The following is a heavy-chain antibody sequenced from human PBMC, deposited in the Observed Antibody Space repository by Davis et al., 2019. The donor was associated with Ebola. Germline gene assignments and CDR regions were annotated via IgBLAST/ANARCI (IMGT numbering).Heavy chain of an antibody. J-gene: IGHJ4*02. CDR3: ARDQNYYGSGSISSPYFDY. CDR1: GGSFSSSSYY. D-gene: IGHD3-10*01. V-gene: IGHV4-39*07. Sequence: SETLSLTCTVSGGSFSSSSYYWGWIRQPPGKGLEWIGSIYYSGSTYYNPSLKSRVTISVDTSKNQFSLKLSSVTAADTAVYYCARDQNYYGSGSISSPYFDYWGQGTLVTVSS. CDR2: IYYSGST.